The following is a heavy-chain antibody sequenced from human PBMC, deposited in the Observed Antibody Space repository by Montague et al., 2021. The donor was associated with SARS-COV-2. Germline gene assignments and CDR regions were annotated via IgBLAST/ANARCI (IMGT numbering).Heavy chain of an antibody. D-gene: IGHD4-17*01. V-gene: IGHV3-13*01. J-gene: IGHJ2*01. Sequence: SLRLSCAASGFTFSSYDMHWVRQATGKGLEWVSAICTAGDTYYPVSVKGQFTISRENAKNSLYLQMNNLRAGDTAVYYCARDPGTVTSSWYFDLWGRGTLVTVSS. CDR1: GFTFSSYD. CDR3: ARDPGTVTSSWYFDL. CDR2: ICTAGDT.